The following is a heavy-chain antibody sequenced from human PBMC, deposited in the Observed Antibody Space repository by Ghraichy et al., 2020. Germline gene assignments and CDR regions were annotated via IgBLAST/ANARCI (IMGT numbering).Heavy chain of an antibody. CDR1: GFTFNSFT. CDR3: ARDHNYAFDL. CDR2: IGGPTNT. D-gene: IGHD5-24*01. J-gene: IGHJ5*02. Sequence: GGSLRLSCAASGFTFNSFTMNWVRQAPGKGLEWLSFIGGPTNTHYAASVKGRFTISRDNAKNSLYLQMNSLRDEDTAVYFCARDHNYAFDLWGQGTLVTVSS. V-gene: IGHV3-48*02.